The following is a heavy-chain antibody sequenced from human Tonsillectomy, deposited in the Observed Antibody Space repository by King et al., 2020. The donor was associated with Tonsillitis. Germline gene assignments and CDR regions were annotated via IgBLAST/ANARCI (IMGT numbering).Heavy chain of an antibody. Sequence: QLQESGPGLVKPSETLSLTCTVSGASLWSRSYSWDWIRQPPGRGLEWVASHHHSGETSYNPSLKGRVTTSADTSKNQVSLKLSSVTAADTAIYYCATTFLDLLATSGKGCLDLWGRGTLVTVFS. CDR2: HHHSGET. D-gene: IGHD3-10*01. CDR3: ATTFLDLLATSGKGCLDL. V-gene: IGHV4-39*07. J-gene: IGHJ2*01. CDR1: GASLWSRSYS.